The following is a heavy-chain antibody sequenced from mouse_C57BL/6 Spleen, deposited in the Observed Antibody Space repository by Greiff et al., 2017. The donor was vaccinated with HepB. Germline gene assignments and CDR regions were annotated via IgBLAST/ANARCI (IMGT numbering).Heavy chain of an antibody. CDR2: ISSGGSYT. V-gene: IGHV5-6*01. J-gene: IGHJ2*01. Sequence: EVHLVESGGDLVKPGGSLKLSCAASGFTFSSYGMSWVRQTPDKRLEWVATISSGGSYTYYPDSVKGRFTISRDNAKNTLYLQMSSLKSEDTAMYYCARRASKYYFDYWGQGTTLTVSS. CDR1: GFTFSSYG. CDR3: ARRASKYYFDY. D-gene: IGHD2-10*02.